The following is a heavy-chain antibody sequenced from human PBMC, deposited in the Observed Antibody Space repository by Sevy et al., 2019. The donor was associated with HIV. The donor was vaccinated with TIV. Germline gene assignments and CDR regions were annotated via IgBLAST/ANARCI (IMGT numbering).Heavy chain of an antibody. Sequence: ASVKVSCKASGYTFNDFYIHWVRQAPGQGLAWMAWINPDSGDHKYARNFQGRITLTRDTSRNTAYMELKRLRSDDTGVYYCARPEGYTYGSLLDDWGQGTLVTVSS. CDR3: ARPEGYTYGSLLDD. V-gene: IGHV1-2*02. J-gene: IGHJ4*02. CDR1: GYTFNDFY. CDR2: INPDSGDH. D-gene: IGHD5-18*01.